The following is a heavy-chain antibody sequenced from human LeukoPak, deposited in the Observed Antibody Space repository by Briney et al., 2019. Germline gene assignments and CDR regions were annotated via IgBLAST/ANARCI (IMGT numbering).Heavy chain of an antibody. CDR3: ARRLGRKFGERFYYYHYMDV. CDR1: GGSIRSSSYY. J-gene: IGHJ6*03. D-gene: IGHD3-10*01. V-gene: IGHV4-39*07. CDR2: MNHSGST. Sequence: PSETLSLTCTISGGSIRSSSYYWGWIRQPPGKGLEWIGEMNHSGSTNYNPSLKSRVTISVDTSKNQFSLKLSSVTAADTAVYYCARRLGRKFGERFYYYHYMDVWGKGTTVTISS.